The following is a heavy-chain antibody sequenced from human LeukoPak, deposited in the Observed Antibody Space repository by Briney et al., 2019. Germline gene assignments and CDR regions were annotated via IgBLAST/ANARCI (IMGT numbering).Heavy chain of an antibody. CDR3: ARSVDTAMVTSSAFDY. CDR1: GGSLSGYA. V-gene: IGHV1-69*04. Sequence: GASVKVSCKASGGSLSGYAITWVRQAPGQGLEWMGRIIPILGIANYAQKFQGRVTITADKSTGTAYMELSSLRSEDTAVYYCARSVDTAMVTSSAFDYWGQGTLVTVSS. J-gene: IGHJ4*02. CDR2: IIPILGIA. D-gene: IGHD5-18*01.